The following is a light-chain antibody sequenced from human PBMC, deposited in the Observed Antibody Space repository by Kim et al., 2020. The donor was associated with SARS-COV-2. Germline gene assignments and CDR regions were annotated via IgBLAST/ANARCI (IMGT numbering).Light chain of an antibody. V-gene: IGLV2-14*03. CDR3: NSYTSLNTWV. CDR1: THDIGGYNF. CDR2: DIN. J-gene: IGLJ3*02. Sequence: QSALTQPASVSGSPGQSITIPCTGTTHDIGGYNFVSWYQHHPGKAPKLIIYDINKRPSEVSGRFSGSKSDNTASLTISGLQTKDEAEYYCNSYTSLNTWVFGGGTQLTVL.